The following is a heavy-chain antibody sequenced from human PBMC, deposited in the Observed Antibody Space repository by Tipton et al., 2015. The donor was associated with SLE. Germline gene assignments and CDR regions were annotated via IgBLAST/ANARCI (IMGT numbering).Heavy chain of an antibody. V-gene: IGHV1-18*01. CDR2: ISAYNGNT. J-gene: IGHJ3*02. D-gene: IGHD2-15*01. CDR3: AIVPPGRLVAAQDAFDI. CDR1: GYTFTSYG. Sequence: QSGAEVKKPGASVKVSCKASGYTFTSYGISWVRQAPGQGLEWMGWISAYNGNTNYAQKLQGRVTMTTDTSTSTAYMELRSLRSDATAVYYCAIVPPGRLVAAQDAFDIWGQGTMVTVSS.